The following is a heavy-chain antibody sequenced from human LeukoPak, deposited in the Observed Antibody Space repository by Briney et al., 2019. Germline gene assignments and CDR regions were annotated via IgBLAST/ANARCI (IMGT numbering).Heavy chain of an antibody. CDR1: GDSVSSNSAA. J-gene: IGHJ3*02. D-gene: IGHD6-19*01. CDR3: AMGAGTLDAFDI. V-gene: IGHV6-1*01. CDR2: TYYRSEWYN. Sequence: SQTLSLTCAISGDSVSSNSAAWDWIRQSPSRGLEWLGRTYYRSEWYNDYAVSVKSRITINPDTSKNQFSLQLNSVTPEDTAVYYCAMGAGTLDAFDIWGQGTMVTVSS.